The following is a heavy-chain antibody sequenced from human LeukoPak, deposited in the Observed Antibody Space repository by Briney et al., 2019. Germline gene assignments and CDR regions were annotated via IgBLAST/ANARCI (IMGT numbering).Heavy chain of an antibody. J-gene: IGHJ5*02. CDR3: ARGGHRRYYYTSGSAFDP. Sequence: GASVKVSCKASGYTFTNYGISWVRQALGQGLEWMGWISAYNGNTHYAQNLQGRVTMTTDTSTSTAYMELKSLRSDDTAVYYCARGGHRRYYYTSGSAFDPWGQGTLVTVSS. CDR2: ISAYNGNT. CDR1: GYTFTNYG. V-gene: IGHV1-18*01. D-gene: IGHD3-10*01.